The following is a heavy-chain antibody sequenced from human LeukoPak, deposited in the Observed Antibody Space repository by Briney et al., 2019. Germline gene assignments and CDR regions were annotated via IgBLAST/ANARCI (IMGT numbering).Heavy chain of an antibody. CDR2: ISVYKGTT. Sequence: ASVKVSCKASGYTFSNYGVGWVRQAPGQGLEWVGWISVYKGTTKFAQKFQGRVTLTTDTSTSTAYMELRSLTTDDTAVYYCVRDFFRSGTEDFWGQGTLVTVSS. CDR3: VRDFFRSGTEDF. J-gene: IGHJ4*02. V-gene: IGHV1-18*01. CDR1: GYTFSNYG. D-gene: IGHD1-14*01.